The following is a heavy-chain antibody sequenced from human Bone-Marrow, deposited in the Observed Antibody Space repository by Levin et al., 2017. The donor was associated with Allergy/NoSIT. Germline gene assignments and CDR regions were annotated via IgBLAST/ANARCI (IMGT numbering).Heavy chain of an antibody. J-gene: IGHJ4*02. V-gene: IGHV3-48*03. CDR3: ARDRSGSYFWF. Sequence: GGSLRLSCAASGFTFSSYEMNWVRQAPGKGLEWLAYVSNTGKTTNYADSVKGRFTISRDNGKNSLFLQMNSLRVEDTATYYCARDRSGSYFWFWGQGTLVTVSS. CDR2: VSNTGKTT. D-gene: IGHD3-10*01. CDR1: GFTFSSYE.